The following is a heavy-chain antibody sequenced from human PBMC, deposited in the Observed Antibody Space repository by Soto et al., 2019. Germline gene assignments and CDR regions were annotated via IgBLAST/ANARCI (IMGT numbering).Heavy chain of an antibody. CDR3: ARDYYGDYAFDF. V-gene: IGHV3-48*01. Sequence: EVQLVESGGGLVQPGGSLRLSCTASGFTFNTYSMNWVRQAPGKGLEWISYISSSSATIYYADSVKGRFTIPRDNAQNSLSLQMNSLRAEDTAVYYCARDYYGDYAFDFWGQGTLVTVSS. J-gene: IGHJ4*02. D-gene: IGHD4-17*01. CDR1: GFTFNTYS. CDR2: ISSSSATI.